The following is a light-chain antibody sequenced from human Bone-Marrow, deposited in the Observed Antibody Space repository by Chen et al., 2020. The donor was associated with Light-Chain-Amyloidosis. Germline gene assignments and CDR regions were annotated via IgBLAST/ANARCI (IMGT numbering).Light chain of an antibody. Sequence: SYELPQPPSVSVSPGQTPRPTCSVDDLPTKYAYWYQQKPGQAPVLVIHRDTERPSGISERFSGSSSGTTATLTISGVQAEDEADYHCQSADSSGTYEVIFGGGTKLTVL. CDR2: RDT. CDR3: QSADSSGTYEVI. J-gene: IGLJ2*01. V-gene: IGLV3-25*03. CDR1: DLPTKY.